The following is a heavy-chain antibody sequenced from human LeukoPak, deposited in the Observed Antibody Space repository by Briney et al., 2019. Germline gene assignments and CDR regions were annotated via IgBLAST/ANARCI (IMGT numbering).Heavy chain of an antibody. CDR2: INSDGRST. CDR1: GFTFSSYW. D-gene: IGHD2-21*01. CDR3: VRDVWGDRDSYFDN. Sequence: GGPLGLSCAASGFTFSSYWMHWVRQAPGKGLVWVSRINSDGRSTSYADSVTGRFTVSRDNAKNTLYLQMNSLRAEDTAVYYCVRDVWGDRDSYFDNWGQGTLVTVSS. V-gene: IGHV3-74*01. J-gene: IGHJ4*02.